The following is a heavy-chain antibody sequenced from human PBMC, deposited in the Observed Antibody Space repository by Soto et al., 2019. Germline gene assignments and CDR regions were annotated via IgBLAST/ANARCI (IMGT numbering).Heavy chain of an antibody. CDR1: GFTFSRYS. J-gene: IGHJ4*02. CDR2: ISSGSNYI. V-gene: IGHV3-21*01. CDR3: ARDPGIDDYTPLDY. Sequence: GGSLRLSCTASGFTFSRYSLNWVRQAPGKGLEWVSSISSGSNYIDYADSVKGRFTISRDNAKSSLYLQMNSLRVDDTAFYYCARDPGIDDYTPLDYWGQGTVVTVSS. D-gene: IGHD3-16*01.